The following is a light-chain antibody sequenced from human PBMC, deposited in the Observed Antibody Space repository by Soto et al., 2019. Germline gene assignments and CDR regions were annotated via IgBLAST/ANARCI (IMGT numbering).Light chain of an antibody. CDR2: KVS. CDR3: MQHTHWPWT. J-gene: IGKJ1*01. CDR1: QSLVYSDGNTY. Sequence: DVVMTQSPLSLPVTLGQPASISCRSSQSLVYSDGNTYLHWFQQRPGQSPRRLIHKVSIRDSGGPDRFSGSGSGTDFTLKISRVEPEDVGVYYCMQHTHWPWTFGQGTKAEF. V-gene: IGKV2-30*01.